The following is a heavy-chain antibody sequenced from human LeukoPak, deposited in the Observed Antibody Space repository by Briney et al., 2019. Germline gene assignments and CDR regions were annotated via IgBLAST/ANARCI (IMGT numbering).Heavy chain of an antibody. CDR3: AKLGGNYGSGSYQAFDI. CDR1: GFIFSSYA. D-gene: IGHD3-10*01. Sequence: PGGSLRLSCAASGFIFSSYAMSWVRQAPGKGLEWVSALSGSGGSTYYADSMKGRLTISRDNSKNTLYLQTNSLRAEDTAVYYCAKLGGNYGSGSYQAFDIWGQGTMVTVSS. CDR2: LSGSGGST. J-gene: IGHJ3*02. V-gene: IGHV3-23*01.